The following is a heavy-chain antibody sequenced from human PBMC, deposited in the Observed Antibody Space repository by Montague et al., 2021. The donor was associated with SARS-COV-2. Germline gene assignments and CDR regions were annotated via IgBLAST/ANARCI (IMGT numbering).Heavy chain of an antibody. J-gene: IGHJ3*02. D-gene: IGHD3-10*01. CDR2: IFCSGST. Sequence: SETLSLTCTVSGGTMSSYYWGWIRQPPGKGLEWIGYIFCSGSTXXXPSXXXRVTISVDTSNYQLSLTLTSVTAADTAVYYCARETASYSNAIGDAFHIWGQGTMVTVSS. CDR1: GGTMSSYY. V-gene: IGHV4-59*01. CDR3: ARETASYSNAIGDAFHI.